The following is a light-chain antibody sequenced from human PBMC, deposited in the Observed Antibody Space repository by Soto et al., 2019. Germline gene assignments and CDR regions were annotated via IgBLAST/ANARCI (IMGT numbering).Light chain of an antibody. CDR1: QSVSSSY. CDR3: QQYGSSPHT. V-gene: IGKV3-20*01. J-gene: IGKJ2*01. Sequence: ETGLRQSPGTMSLSPGERDTLSCWASQSVSSSYLAWYQHKPGQAPRLLIYGASSRATGIPDRFSGSGSGTDFTLTISRLEPEDFAVYYCQQYGSSPHTFGQGTKLEIK. CDR2: GAS.